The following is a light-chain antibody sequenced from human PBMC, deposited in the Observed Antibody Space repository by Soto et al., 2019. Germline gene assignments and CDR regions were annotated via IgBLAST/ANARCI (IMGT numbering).Light chain of an antibody. CDR3: QQSYSAPPWT. Sequence: DIQMTQSPSSLSASVGDTITITCRASQNIRSYLNWYQQKSGKAPNLLIYTATTLQSEVPSRFSGSGSETDFTLTISSLEPEDFANYYCQQSYSAPPWTFGPGTKVEMK. V-gene: IGKV1-39*01. CDR1: QNIRSY. CDR2: TAT. J-gene: IGKJ1*01.